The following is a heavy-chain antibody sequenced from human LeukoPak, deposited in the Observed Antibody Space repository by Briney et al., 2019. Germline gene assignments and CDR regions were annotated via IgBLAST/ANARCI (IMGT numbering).Heavy chain of an antibody. V-gene: IGHV3-53*01. Sequence: GRSLRLSCAASGFSVSNYYMSWVRQAPGTGLEWVSVIYSGGGTYYADSVKGRFTISRDDSKSTLSLQMNSLRAEDTAVYYCARGSIAVAADVWGKGTTVTVSS. CDR2: IYSGGGT. D-gene: IGHD6-19*01. J-gene: IGHJ6*04. CDR1: GFSVSNYY. CDR3: ARGSIAVAADV.